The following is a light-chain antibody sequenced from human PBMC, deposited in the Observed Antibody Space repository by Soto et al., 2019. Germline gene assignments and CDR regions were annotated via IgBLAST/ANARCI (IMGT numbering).Light chain of an antibody. Sequence: DIQLTQSPSFLSASVGDRVTITCRASQGISSYLAWYQQKPGKAPKLLIYAASTLQSGVPSRFSGSGSGTEFTRTISSLQPEDFATYYCQQLNSYLPTFGGGTKVEIK. CDR2: AAS. CDR3: QQLNSYLPT. J-gene: IGKJ4*01. V-gene: IGKV1-9*01. CDR1: QGISSY.